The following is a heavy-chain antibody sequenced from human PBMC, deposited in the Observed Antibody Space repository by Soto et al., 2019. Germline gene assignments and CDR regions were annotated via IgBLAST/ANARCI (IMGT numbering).Heavy chain of an antibody. CDR1: GFSFSHYW. CDR3: ADSWLPTSY. D-gene: IGHD3-10*01. J-gene: IGHJ4*02. Sequence: PGGSRRLSCAASGFSFSHYWMHWVRQAPGKGLVWVSRISPDGRTTTYADSAKGRFTISRDNAKSTLYLQMNSLTVEDGAVYYCADSWLPTSYWGPGTLVTVSS. CDR2: ISPDGRTT. V-gene: IGHV3-74*01.